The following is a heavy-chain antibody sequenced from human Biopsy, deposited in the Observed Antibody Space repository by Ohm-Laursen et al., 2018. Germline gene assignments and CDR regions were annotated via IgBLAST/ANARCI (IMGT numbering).Heavy chain of an antibody. CDR3: ARRGSGGRSFDH. CDR2: ISDSGST. J-gene: IGHJ4*02. D-gene: IGHD2-15*01. V-gene: IGHV4-59*08. CDR1: GGSISSFY. Sequence: GTLSLTCVVSGGSISSFYWTWIRRPPGKGPEWIGDISDSGSTNYKPSLKSRVIISVDTSKNQFSLNLSSVTAADTAVYYCARRGSGGRSFDHWGQGTLVTVSS.